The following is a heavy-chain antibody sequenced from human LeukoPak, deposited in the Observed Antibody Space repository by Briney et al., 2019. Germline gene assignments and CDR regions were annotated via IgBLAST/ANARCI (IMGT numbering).Heavy chain of an antibody. CDR1: GFTFSSYG. J-gene: IGHJ4*02. CDR2: ISYDGSNK. V-gene: IGHV3-30*18. D-gene: IGHD2-21*02. CDR3: AKLLVPYCGGDCAENFDY. Sequence: PGGSLRLSCAASGFTFSSYGMHWVRQAPGKGLEWVAVISYDGSNKYYADSVKGRFTISRDNSKNTLYLQMNSLRAEDTAVYYCAKLLVPYCGGDCAENFDYWGQGTLVTVSS.